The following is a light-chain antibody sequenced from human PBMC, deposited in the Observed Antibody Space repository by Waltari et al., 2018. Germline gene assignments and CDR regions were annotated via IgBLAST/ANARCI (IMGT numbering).Light chain of an antibody. CDR2: DAS. CDR3: QQRSNWPYT. Sequence: DIQMTQSPSTLSASVGDRVTITCRASQSISSWLAWYQQKPGKAPKLLIYDASRLQSGVPSRFSGSGSGTEFTLTISSLQPDDFAVYYCQQRSNWPYTFGQGTKLEIK. V-gene: IGKV1-5*01. CDR1: QSISSW. J-gene: IGKJ2*01.